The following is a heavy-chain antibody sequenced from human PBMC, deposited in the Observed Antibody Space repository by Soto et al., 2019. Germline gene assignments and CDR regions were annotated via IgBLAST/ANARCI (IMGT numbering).Heavy chain of an antibody. V-gene: IGHV4-31*03. CDR1: GGSISSGGYY. CDR3: ARTNLGYCSSTSCYKEYNWFDP. J-gene: IGHJ5*02. CDR2: IYYSGST. D-gene: IGHD2-2*01. Sequence: TSETLSLTCTVSGGSISSGGYYWSWIRQHPGKGLEWIGYIYYSGSTYYNPSLKSRVTISVDTSKNQFSLKLSSVTAADTAVYYCARTNLGYCSSTSCYKEYNWFDPWGQGTLVTVSS.